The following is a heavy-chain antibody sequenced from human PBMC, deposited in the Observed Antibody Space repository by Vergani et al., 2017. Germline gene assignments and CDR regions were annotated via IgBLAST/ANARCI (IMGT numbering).Heavy chain of an antibody. CDR2: ISPYNHKT. D-gene: IGHD5-24*01. CDR1: GYTFVNHP. J-gene: IGHJ4*02. Sequence: QAQLGQSDSEVKKPGDSVTLSCKTSGYTFVNHPITWVRQAPGQGLEWMGWISPYNHKTLYSQKVEGRVTMTSDTSSSTVFLELRPLTSDDTAIYYCAGSQMTTNGVDLWGRGTLVTVSS. CDR3: AGSQMTTNGVDL. V-gene: IGHV1-18*04.